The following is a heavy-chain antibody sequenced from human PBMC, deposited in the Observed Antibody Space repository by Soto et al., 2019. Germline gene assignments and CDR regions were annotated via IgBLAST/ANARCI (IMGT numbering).Heavy chain of an antibody. CDR3: ARGAGPTTL. V-gene: IGHV3-30-3*01. J-gene: IGHJ4*02. Sequence: QVQLVESGGGVVQPGRSLRLSCAVSRFTFSTYTMHWVRQAPGKGLEWMAVISGVGNITYYADSVKGRFTISRDNSKNTLYLQMHSLRREDTAVYYCARGAGPTTLWGQGTLVTVSS. CDR2: ISGVGNIT. D-gene: IGHD1-26*01. CDR1: RFTFSTYT.